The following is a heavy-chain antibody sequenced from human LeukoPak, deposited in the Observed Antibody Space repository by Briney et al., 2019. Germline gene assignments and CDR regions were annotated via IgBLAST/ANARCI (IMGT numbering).Heavy chain of an antibody. V-gene: IGHV1-3*03. CDR1: GYTFTSYA. CDR2: INGGSGYT. CDR3: ARGKTYGSGSGDTFDF. J-gene: IGHJ3*01. Sequence: APVKVSCKASGYTFTSYAMHWMRQAPGQSLEWMGWINGGSGYTKYAQEFQGRVTITRDTSASTSYMELSSLRSDDMAVYYCARGKTYGSGSGDTFDFWGRGTMVNVSP. D-gene: IGHD3-10*01.